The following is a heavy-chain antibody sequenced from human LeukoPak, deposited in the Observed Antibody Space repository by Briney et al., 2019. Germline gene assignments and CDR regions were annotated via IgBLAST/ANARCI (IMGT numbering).Heavy chain of an antibody. Sequence: GGSLRLSCVASRFTFGTHAMSWVRQVPGKGLEWVSGISRGSITYYSDSVKGRFTISRDNAKNSLYLQMNSLRAEDTAVYYCARDRGWGSGWYYFDYGGQEPLVPVPS. CDR2: ISRGSIT. J-gene: IGHJ4*02. V-gene: IGHV3-69-1*01. CDR1: RFTFGTHA. CDR3: ARDRGWGSGWYYFDY. D-gene: IGHD6-19*01.